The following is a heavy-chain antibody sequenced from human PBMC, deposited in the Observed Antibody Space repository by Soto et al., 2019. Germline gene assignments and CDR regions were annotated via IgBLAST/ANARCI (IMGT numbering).Heavy chain of an antibody. CDR3: ARIRSTIFGVDRYYYYYGMDV. Sequence: SGPTLVNPTQTLTLTCTFSGFSLSTSGMCVSWIRQPPGKALEWLALIDWDDDKYYSTSLKTRLTISKGTSKNQVVLTMTNMDPVDTATYYCARIRSTIFGVDRYYYYYGMDVWGQGTTVTVSS. D-gene: IGHD3-3*01. J-gene: IGHJ6*02. CDR2: IDWDDDK. CDR1: GFSLSTSGMC. V-gene: IGHV2-70*01.